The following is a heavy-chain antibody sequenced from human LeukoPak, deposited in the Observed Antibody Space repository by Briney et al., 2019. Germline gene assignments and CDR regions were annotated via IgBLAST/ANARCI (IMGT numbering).Heavy chain of an antibody. J-gene: IGHJ3*01. CDR3: ARDYDYPWGSYRYDAFDV. CDR1: GLTFSNYW. Sequence: GGSLRLSCAASGLTFSNYWMHWVRQAPGKELVWVSHINSDASTTTYADFVKGRFTISRDNAKNTLYLQMNSLGAEDTAVYYCARDYDYPWGSYRYDAFDVWGQGTVVTVSS. CDR2: INSDASTT. D-gene: IGHD3-16*02. V-gene: IGHV3-74*01.